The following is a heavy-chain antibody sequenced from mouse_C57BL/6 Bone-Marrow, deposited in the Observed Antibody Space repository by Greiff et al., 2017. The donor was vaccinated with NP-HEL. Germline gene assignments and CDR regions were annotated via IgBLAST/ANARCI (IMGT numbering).Heavy chain of an antibody. V-gene: IGHV1-50*01. CDR3: ARCNWDGAMDY. CDR2: IDPSDSYT. CDR1: GYTFTSYW. Sequence: QQSCKASGYTFTSYWMQWVKQRPGQGLEWIGEIDPSDSYTNYNQKFKGKATLTVDTSSSTAYMQLSSLTSEDSAVYYCARCNWDGAMDYWGQGTSVTVSS. D-gene: IGHD4-1*02. J-gene: IGHJ4*01.